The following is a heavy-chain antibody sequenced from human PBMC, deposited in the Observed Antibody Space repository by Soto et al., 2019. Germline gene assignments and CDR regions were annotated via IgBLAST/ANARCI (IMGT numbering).Heavy chain of an antibody. D-gene: IGHD6-13*01. CDR1: GGTFSSYA. Sequence: QVQLVQSGAEVKKPGSSVRVSCKASGGTFSSYAIRWVRQAPGQGLEWMGGIIPIFGTENYAQKFQGRVTITADESTSTAYMELSSVRSEDKAVYYCARDRIAGSKYYYGMDVWGQGTTVTVSS. J-gene: IGHJ6*02. CDR3: ARDRIAGSKYYYGMDV. CDR2: IIPIFGTE. V-gene: IGHV1-69*01.